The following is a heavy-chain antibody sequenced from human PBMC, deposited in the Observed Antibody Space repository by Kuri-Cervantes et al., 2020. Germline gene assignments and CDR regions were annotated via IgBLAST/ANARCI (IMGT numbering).Heavy chain of an antibody. CDR2: ISSSGSTI. J-gene: IGHJ4*02. Sequence: GESLKISFAASAFTFRNYWMSWVRQAPGKGLGWVSYISSSGSTIYYADSVKGRFTISRDNAKNSLYLQMNSLKTEDTAVYYCATFVNSGEDYWGQGTLVTVSS. V-gene: IGHV3-11*01. CDR3: ATFVNSGEDY. CDR1: AFTFRNYW. D-gene: IGHD1-26*01.